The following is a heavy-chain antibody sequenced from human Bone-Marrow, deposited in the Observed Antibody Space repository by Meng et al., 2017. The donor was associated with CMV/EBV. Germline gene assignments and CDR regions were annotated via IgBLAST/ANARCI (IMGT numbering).Heavy chain of an antibody. D-gene: IGHD1-1*01. Sequence: GETLKISCEASVFTFSSYDMYWVRQAPGKGLEWVAVIAFDESNDHYADSVRGRFTISRDNFKNIMYLQMSSLKDEDSAIYYCARRTTTSAGPFDYWGQGTLVTVSS. CDR3: ARRTTTSAGPFDY. CDR2: IAFDESND. J-gene: IGHJ4*02. V-gene: IGHV3-30-3*01. CDR1: VFTFSSYD.